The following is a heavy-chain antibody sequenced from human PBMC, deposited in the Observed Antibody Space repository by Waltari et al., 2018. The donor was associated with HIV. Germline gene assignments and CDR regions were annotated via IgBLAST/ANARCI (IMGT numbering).Heavy chain of an antibody. CDR1: GFTFSSYW. Sequence: EVQLVESGGGLVQPGGSLRLSCAASGFTFSSYWMHWVRQAPGKGLVWVSRINSDGSSTSYADSVKGRFTISRDNAKNTLYLQMNSLRAEDTAVYYCARDPSYSSGWSHFDYWGQGTLVTVSS. CDR3: ARDPSYSSGWSHFDY. D-gene: IGHD6-19*01. CDR2: INSDGSST. V-gene: IGHV3-74*01. J-gene: IGHJ4*02.